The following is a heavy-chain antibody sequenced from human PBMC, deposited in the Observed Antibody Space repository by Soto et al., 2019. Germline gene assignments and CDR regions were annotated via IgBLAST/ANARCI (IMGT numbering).Heavy chain of an antibody. CDR3: ARGGGTAAAETGLYYYGMDV. D-gene: IGHD6-13*01. V-gene: IGHV1-69*01. CDR2: IIPIFGTA. J-gene: IGHJ6*02. Sequence: QVQLVQSGAEVKKPGPSVKVSCKASGGTFSSYAISWVRQAPGQGLEWMGGIIPIFGTANYAQKFQGRVTITADESTSTAYMELSSLRSEDTAVYYCARGGGTAAAETGLYYYGMDVWGQGTTVTVSS. CDR1: GGTFSSYA.